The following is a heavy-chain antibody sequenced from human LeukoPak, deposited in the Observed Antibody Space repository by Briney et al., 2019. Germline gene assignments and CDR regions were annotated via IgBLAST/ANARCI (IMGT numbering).Heavy chain of an antibody. D-gene: IGHD5-24*01. V-gene: IGHV1-18*01. J-gene: IGHJ3*01. CDR3: ARGLQENLAWLTAFSAFDV. CDR2: ISAYNGDT. Sequence: ASVKVSCKASGYTFTSYGISWVRQAPGLGLEWMGWISAYNGDTNYAQKLQGRVTMTTDTSTSTAYMELRSLRSDDTAVYYCARGLQENLAWLTAFSAFDVWGPGTMVTVSS. CDR1: GYTFTSYG.